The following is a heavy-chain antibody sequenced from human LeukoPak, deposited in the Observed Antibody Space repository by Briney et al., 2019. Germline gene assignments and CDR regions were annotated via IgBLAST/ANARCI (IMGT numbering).Heavy chain of an antibody. CDR2: IYYSGST. J-gene: IGHJ6*03. Sequence: PWETLSLTCAVSGGSISSSCYYWGWIPRPPGKVLEWIGSIYYSGSTYYNPSLKSRVTISVDTSKNQFSLKLSSVTAADTAVHYCATLLYNYYYMDVWGKGTTVTISS. V-gene: IGHV4-39*01. CDR1: GGSISSSCYY. CDR3: ATLLYNYYYMDV.